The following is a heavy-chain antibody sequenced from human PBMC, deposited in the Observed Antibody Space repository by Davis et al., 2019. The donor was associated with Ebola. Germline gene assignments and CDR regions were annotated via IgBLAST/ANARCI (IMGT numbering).Heavy chain of an antibody. D-gene: IGHD2-8*02. Sequence: GESPKIPRKGSGYSFTSYWISRVRQMPGKGPEWMGIIYPGDSDTRYSPSFQGQVTIPADKSISTAYLQWSSLKASDTAMYYCYWSHYYYGMDVWGQGTTATVSS. CDR3: YWSHYYYGMDV. CDR1: GYSFTSYW. CDR2: IYPGDSDT. V-gene: IGHV5-51*01. J-gene: IGHJ6*02.